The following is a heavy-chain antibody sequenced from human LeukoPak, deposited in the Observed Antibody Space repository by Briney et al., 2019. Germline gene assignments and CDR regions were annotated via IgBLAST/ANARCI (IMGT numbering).Heavy chain of an antibody. V-gene: IGHV3-33*06. Sequence: AGGSLRLSCAASGFTFSNYGMHWVRQAPGKGLDWVAVIWYDGSHKYYADSVKGRFTISRDNSKNTLYLQMNSLRAEDTAVYYCAKVVQYTASTGTGLDYWGQGTLVTVSS. D-gene: IGHD6-13*01. CDR2: IWYDGSHK. J-gene: IGHJ4*02. CDR1: GFTFSNYG. CDR3: AKVVQYTASTGTGLDY.